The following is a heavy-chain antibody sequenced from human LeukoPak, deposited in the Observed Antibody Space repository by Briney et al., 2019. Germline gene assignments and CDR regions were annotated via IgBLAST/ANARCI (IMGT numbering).Heavy chain of an antibody. CDR1: GGSISSSSYY. V-gene: IGHV4-39*01. CDR3: ARAYDSRGYYFPGAFDI. Sequence: SETLSLTCTVSGGSISSSSYYWGWIRQPPGKGLEWIWSIYYSGSTYYNPSLKSRVTISVDTAKNQFSLKLSSVTAADTAVYYCARAYDSRGYYFPGAFDIWGQGTMVTVSS. CDR2: IYYSGST. D-gene: IGHD3-22*01. J-gene: IGHJ3*02.